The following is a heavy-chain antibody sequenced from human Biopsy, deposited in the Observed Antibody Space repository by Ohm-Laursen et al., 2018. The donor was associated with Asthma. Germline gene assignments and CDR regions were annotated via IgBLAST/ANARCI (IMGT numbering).Heavy chain of an antibody. Sequence: TLSLPCTVSGASIKTDDHYWSWLRQPPGKGLEWFGLIHYSGSTSYNPSLKGGVTISVDTSKNQFSLKLPSVTAADTAVYYCARASVAASSNWFDPWGQGTLVTGSS. V-gene: IGHV4-30-4*01. CDR3: ARASVAASSNWFDP. D-gene: IGHD6-19*01. CDR1: GASIKTDDHY. J-gene: IGHJ5*02. CDR2: IHYSGST.